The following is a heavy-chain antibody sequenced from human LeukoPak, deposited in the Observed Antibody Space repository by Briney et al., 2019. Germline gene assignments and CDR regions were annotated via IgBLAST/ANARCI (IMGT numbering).Heavy chain of an antibody. CDR1: GGSISSGGYY. Sequence: SETLSLTCTVSGGSISSGGYYWSWIRQHPGKGLEWIGYIFYSGSTDYNPSLKSRVIISVDTSKNQLSLKLSSVTAADTAVYYCARGPNRYCSSTSCYIYYFDYWGQGTLVTVSS. J-gene: IGHJ4*02. CDR3: ARGPNRYCSSTSCYIYYFDY. V-gene: IGHV4-31*03. D-gene: IGHD2-2*01. CDR2: IFYSGST.